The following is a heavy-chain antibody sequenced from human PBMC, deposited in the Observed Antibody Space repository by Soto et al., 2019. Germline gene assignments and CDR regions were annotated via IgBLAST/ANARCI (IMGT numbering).Heavy chain of an antibody. D-gene: IGHD6-13*01. CDR2: ISYDGSNE. CDR3: AKYSSSWYDNDAFDI. J-gene: IGHJ3*02. Sequence: QVQLVESGGGVVQPGRSLRLSCAASGFTFSSYAMHWVRQAPGKGLEWVAVISYDGSNEYYADSVKGRSTVSRDNSKNTLYLQMDNLRAEDTAVYYCAKYSSSWYDNDAFDIWGQGTRVTVSS. V-gene: IGHV3-30-3*02. CDR1: GFTFSSYA.